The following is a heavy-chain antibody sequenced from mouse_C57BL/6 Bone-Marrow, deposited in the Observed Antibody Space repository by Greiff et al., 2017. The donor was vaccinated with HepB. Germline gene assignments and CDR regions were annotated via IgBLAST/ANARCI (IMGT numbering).Heavy chain of an antibody. CDR1: GFTFSSYA. CDR2: ISDGGSYT. CDR3: ARSFYGSSHGGAMDY. Sequence: EVQGVESGGGLVKPGGSLKLSCAASGFTFSSYAMSWVRQTPEKRLEWVATISDGGSYTYYPDNVKGRFTISRDNAKNNLYLQMSHLKSEDTAMYYCARSFYGSSHGGAMDYWGQGTSVTVSS. J-gene: IGHJ4*01. V-gene: IGHV5-4*01. D-gene: IGHD1-1*01.